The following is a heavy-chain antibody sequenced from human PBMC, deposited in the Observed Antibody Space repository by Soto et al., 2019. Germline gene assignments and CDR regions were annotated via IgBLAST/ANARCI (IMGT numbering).Heavy chain of an antibody. CDR2: IWYDGSNK. V-gene: IGHV3-33*01. CDR1: GFTFSSYG. CDR3: ARDSSIVVVVVATPHSGGYFDY. D-gene: IGHD2-15*01. Sequence: PGGSLRLSCAASGFTFSSYGMHWVRQAPGKGLEWVAVIWYDGSNKYYADSVKGRFTISRDNSKNTLYLQMNSLRAEDTAVYYCARDSSIVVVVVATPHSGGYFDYWGQGTLVTVSS. J-gene: IGHJ4*02.